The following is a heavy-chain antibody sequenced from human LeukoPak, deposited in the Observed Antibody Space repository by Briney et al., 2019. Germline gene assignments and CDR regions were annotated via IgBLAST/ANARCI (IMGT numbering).Heavy chain of an antibody. D-gene: IGHD3-9*01. V-gene: IGHV4-39*01. Sequence: PSETLSLTCTVSGGSISSSSYYWGWLRQPPGKGLEWIGSIYYSGSTYYNPSLKSRVTISVDTSKNQFSLKLSSVTAADTAVYYCARQYSDILTGYHRGELYWYFDLWGRGTLVTVSS. J-gene: IGHJ2*01. CDR3: ARQYSDILTGYHRGELYWYFDL. CDR1: GGSISSSSYY. CDR2: IYYSGST.